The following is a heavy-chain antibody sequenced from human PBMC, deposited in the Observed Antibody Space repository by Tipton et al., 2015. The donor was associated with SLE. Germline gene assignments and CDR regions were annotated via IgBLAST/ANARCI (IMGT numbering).Heavy chain of an antibody. D-gene: IGHD3-10*01. V-gene: IGHV3-48*01. CDR3: VRVTHYYGSGSYYNAFDI. CDR1: GFTFSDYS. CDR2: INSSSTTT. J-gene: IGHJ3*02. Sequence: SLRLSCVASGFTFSDYSMNWVRQAPGKGLEWVSYINSSSTTTDYADSVKGRFTISRDNAKKSLFLQMDSLRAEDTAVYYCVRVTHYYGSGSYYNAFDIWGQGTMVTVSP.